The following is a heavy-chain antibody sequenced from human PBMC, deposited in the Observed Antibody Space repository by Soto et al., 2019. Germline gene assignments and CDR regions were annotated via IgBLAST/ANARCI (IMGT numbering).Heavy chain of an antibody. J-gene: IGHJ4*02. V-gene: IGHV4-59*08. CDR1: GGSVTNHH. D-gene: IGHD2-21*01. CDR2: INYSGST. Sequence: QVQLHQSGPGLVKPSETLSLTCSVSGGSVTNHHLSWIRQPPGKGLEWMGHINYSGSTNYNPSLRSRITMSVDRTDSQFSLKLSSVTAADTAVYYGATYIGGGGGRGYWGQGTLVTVSS. CDR3: ATYIGGGGGRGY.